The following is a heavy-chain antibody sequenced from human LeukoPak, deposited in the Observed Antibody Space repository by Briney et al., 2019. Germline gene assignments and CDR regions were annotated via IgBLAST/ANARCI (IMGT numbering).Heavy chain of an antibody. J-gene: IGHJ2*01. Sequence: GGSLRLSCAASGFTFSSYSMNWVRQAPGKGLEWVSSISSGGDYVFYADSVKGRFIISRDNAKHSLYLQMNSLRAEDTAVYYCARPHGSGSPNWHFDIWGRGTLVTVSS. CDR2: ISSGGDYV. V-gene: IGHV3-21*01. CDR3: ARPHGSGSPNWHFDI. D-gene: IGHD3-10*01. CDR1: GFTFSSYS.